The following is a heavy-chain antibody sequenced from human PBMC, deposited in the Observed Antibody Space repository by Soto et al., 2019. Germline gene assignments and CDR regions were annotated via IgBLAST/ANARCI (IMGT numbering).Heavy chain of an antibody. D-gene: IGHD3-3*01. J-gene: IGHJ4*02. CDR3: ASLTLRFLEWFFDY. V-gene: IGHV4-34*01. CDR1: GGSFSGYY. CDR2: IYYSGST. Sequence: PSETLSLTCAVYGGSFSGYYWSWIRQPPGKGLEWIGYIYYSGSTYYNPSLKSRVTISVDTSKNQFSLKLSSVTAADTAVYYCASLTLRFLEWFFDYWGQGTLVTV.